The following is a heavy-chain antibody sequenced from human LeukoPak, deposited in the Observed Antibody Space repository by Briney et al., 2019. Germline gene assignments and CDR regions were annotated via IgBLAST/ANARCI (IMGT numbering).Heavy chain of an antibody. CDR1: GFTFSSYS. D-gene: IGHD6-19*01. V-gene: IGHV3-21*01. Sequence: PGGSLRLSCAASGFTFSSYSMNWVRQAPGKGLEWVSSISSSSSYIYYADSVKGRFTISRDNAKNSLYLQMNSLRAEDTAVYYCARLGIAVAGANNDAFDIWGQGAMVTVSS. CDR2: ISSSSSYI. CDR3: ARLGIAVAGANNDAFDI. J-gene: IGHJ3*02.